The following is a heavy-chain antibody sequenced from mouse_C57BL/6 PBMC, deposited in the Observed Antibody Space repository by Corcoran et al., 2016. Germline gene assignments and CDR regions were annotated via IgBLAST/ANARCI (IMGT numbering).Heavy chain of an antibody. Sequence: EVQLQQSGPELGKPWASVKISCKASGHTFTDYYMNWVKQSHGKSLEWIGDINPNNGGTSYNQKFKGKATLTVDKSSSTAYMELRSLTSEDSAVYYCARGNYWGQGTTLTVSS. CDR1: GHTFTDYY. CDR3: ARGNY. J-gene: IGHJ2*01. V-gene: IGHV1-26*01. CDR2: INPNNGGT.